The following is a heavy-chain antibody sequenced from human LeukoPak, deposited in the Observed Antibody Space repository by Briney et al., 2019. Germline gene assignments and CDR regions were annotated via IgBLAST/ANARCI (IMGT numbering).Heavy chain of an antibody. CDR1: GFTFTSYA. D-gene: IGHD6-19*01. V-gene: IGHV3-30*04. CDR2: ISFAGDIY. J-gene: IGHJ3*02. CDR3: AKSPSSGWYGVAFDI. Sequence: GGSLGLSCAASGFTFTSYAMHWVRQAPGKGLEWVAVISFAGDIYYYADSVKGRFTISRDNSRSTLYLHMNSLRAEDTAVYYCAKSPSSGWYGVAFDIWGQGTMVTVSS.